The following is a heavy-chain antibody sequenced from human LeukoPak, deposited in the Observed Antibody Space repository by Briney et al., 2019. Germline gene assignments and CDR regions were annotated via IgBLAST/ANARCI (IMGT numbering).Heavy chain of an antibody. CDR1: GDSINNYY. CDR3: ARLSGSPHPPFDY. V-gene: IGHV4-59*08. Sequence: SETLSLTCTVSGDSINNYYWTWIRQPPGKGLEWIGYIYYSGSTYYSPSLKSRVAISVDTSKNQFSLKLTSVTAADTAVYYCARLSGSPHPPFDYWGQGTLVTVSS. J-gene: IGHJ4*02. CDR2: IYYSGST. D-gene: IGHD1-26*01.